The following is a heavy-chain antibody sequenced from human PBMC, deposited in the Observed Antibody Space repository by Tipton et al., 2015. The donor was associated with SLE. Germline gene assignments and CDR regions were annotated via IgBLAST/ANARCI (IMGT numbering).Heavy chain of an antibody. CDR3: ARVDCGSTRCRQVFDF. CDR2: IYHSGRS. CDR1: GVSISSDNW. Sequence: TLSLTCAVSGVSISSDNWRSWVRQPPGKGLEWVGEIYHSGRSNVNPSLQSRVAISLDMSKNQFSLKLNSVTAADTAVYYCARVDCGSTRCRQVFDFWGQGTLVTVSS. V-gene: IGHV4-4*02. D-gene: IGHD2-2*01. J-gene: IGHJ4*02.